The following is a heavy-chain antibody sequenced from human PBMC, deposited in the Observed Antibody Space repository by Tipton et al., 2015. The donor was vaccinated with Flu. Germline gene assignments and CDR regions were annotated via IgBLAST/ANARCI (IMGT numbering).Heavy chain of an antibody. CDR1: GFTFSSYA. CDR2: ISYDGSNK. Sequence: SLRLSCAASGFTFSSYAMHWVRQAPGKGLEWVAVISYDGSNKYYADSVKGRFTISRDNSKNTLYLQMNSLRAEDTAVYYCARDRNWGKEYYYYGMDVWGQGTTVTVS. D-gene: IGHD7-27*01. CDR3: ARDRNWGKEYYYYGMDV. J-gene: IGHJ6*02. V-gene: IGHV3-30*01.